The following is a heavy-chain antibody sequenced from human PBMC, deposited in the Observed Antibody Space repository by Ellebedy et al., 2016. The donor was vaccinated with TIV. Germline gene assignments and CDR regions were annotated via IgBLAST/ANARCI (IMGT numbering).Heavy chain of an antibody. CDR2: ITSSGSYM. CDR3: ARTCLDTYCS. CDR1: GFTFSDYY. Sequence: GESLKISCAASGFTFSDYYMTWIRQAPGKGLEYISYITSSGSYMNYADSVKGRFSISRDNAKNSLYLQMNSLSAEDTAVYYCARTCLDTYCSWGQGTLVTVSS. D-gene: IGHD5/OR15-5a*01. J-gene: IGHJ5*02. V-gene: IGHV3-11*01.